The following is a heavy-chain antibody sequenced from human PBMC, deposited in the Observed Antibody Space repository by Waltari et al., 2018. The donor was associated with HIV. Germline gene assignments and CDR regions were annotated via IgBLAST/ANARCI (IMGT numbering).Heavy chain of an antibody. CDR2: IYYSGCT. J-gene: IGHJ2*01. D-gene: IGHD3-16*02. CDR3: ARSLKVIHFDL. CDR1: GGSISSSSYY. Sequence: QLQLQESGPGLVKPSETLSLTCTVSGGSISSSSYYWGWIRQPPGKGLEWIGSIYYSGCTYYNPSLKSRVTISVDTSKNQFSLKLSSVTAADTAVYYCARSLKVIHFDLWGRGTLVTVSS. V-gene: IGHV4-39*07.